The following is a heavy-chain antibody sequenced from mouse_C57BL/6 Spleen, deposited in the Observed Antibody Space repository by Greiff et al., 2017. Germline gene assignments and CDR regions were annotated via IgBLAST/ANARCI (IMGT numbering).Heavy chain of an antibody. CDR2: IWSDGST. Sequence: VKLMESGPGLVAPSQSLSITCTVSGFSLTSYGVHWVRQPPGKGLEWLVVIWSDGSTTYNSALKSRLSISKDNSKSQVFLKMNSLQTDDTAMYYCARDYSNCYAMDYWGQGTSVTVSS. J-gene: IGHJ4*01. CDR3: ARDYSNCYAMDY. V-gene: IGHV2-6*03. CDR1: GFSLTSYG. D-gene: IGHD2-5*01.